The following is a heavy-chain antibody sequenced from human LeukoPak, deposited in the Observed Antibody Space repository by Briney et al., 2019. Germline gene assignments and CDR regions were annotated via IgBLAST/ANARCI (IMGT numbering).Heavy chain of an antibody. CDR1: GYTFTSYY. CDR2: SNPSGGST. Sequence: ASVKVSCKASGYTFTSYYMHWVRQAPGQGLEWMGISNPSGGSTSYAQKFQGRVTMTRDTSTSTVYMELSSLRSEDTAVYYCARDGRYSSGWYGGLDYWGQGTLVTVSS. V-gene: IGHV1-46*01. CDR3: ARDGRYSSGWYGGLDY. D-gene: IGHD6-19*01. J-gene: IGHJ4*02.